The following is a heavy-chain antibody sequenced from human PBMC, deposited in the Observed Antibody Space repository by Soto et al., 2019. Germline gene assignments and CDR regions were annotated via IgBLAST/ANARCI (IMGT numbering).Heavy chain of an antibody. CDR1: GGSISSSNW. CDR2: IYHSGDT. Sequence: SETLSLTCAVSGGSISSSNWWSWVRQPPGKGLEWIGDIYHSGDTNYNPSLESRVTMSIDKSKNQFSLKLNSVTAADTAVYYCARVWGGAFDFWGQGTMVTVSS. J-gene: IGHJ3*01. CDR3: ARVWGGAFDF. D-gene: IGHD3-10*01. V-gene: IGHV4-4*02.